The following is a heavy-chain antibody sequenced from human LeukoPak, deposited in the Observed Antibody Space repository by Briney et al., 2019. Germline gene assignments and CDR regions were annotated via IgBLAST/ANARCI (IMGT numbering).Heavy chain of an antibody. J-gene: IGHJ5*02. D-gene: IGHD6-6*01. CDR3: ARDRIAARPKGHWFDP. Sequence: ASVMVSCKASGYTFTSYGISWVRQAPGQGLEWMGWISAYNGNTNYAQKLQGRVTMTTDTSTSTAYMELRSLRSDDTAVYYCARDRIAARPKGHWFDPWGQGTLVTVSS. CDR2: ISAYNGNT. V-gene: IGHV1-18*01. CDR1: GYTFTSYG.